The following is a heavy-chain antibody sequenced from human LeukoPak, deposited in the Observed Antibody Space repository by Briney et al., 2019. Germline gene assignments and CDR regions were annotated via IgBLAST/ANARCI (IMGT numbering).Heavy chain of an antibody. CDR2: ISADGSVT. D-gene: IGHD2-15*01. Sequence: GGSLRLSCADSGFTFSRYWMHWVRQTPGKGLVWVSCISADGSVTRYADSVMGRFTISRDNTKSTLYLQMHSLRAEDTAVYYCATAGGDGSRMGFDPWGQGTLVTVSS. J-gene: IGHJ5*02. V-gene: IGHV3-74*01. CDR1: GFTFSRYW. CDR3: ATAGGDGSRMGFDP.